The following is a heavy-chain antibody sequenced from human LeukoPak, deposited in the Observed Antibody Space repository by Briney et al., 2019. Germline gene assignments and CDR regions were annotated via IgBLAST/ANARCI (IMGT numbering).Heavy chain of an antibody. CDR3: AREDDSSGYYYVWYYYYYMDV. Sequence: GRSLRLSCAASGFTFSSYWMSWVRQAPGEGLEWVANIKQDGSEKYYVDSVKGRFTISRDNAKNSLYLQMNSLRVEDTAVYYCAREDDSSGYYYVWYYYYYMDVWGKGTPVTVSS. CDR1: GFTFSSYW. D-gene: IGHD3-22*01. CDR2: IKQDGSEK. V-gene: IGHV3-7*01. J-gene: IGHJ6*03.